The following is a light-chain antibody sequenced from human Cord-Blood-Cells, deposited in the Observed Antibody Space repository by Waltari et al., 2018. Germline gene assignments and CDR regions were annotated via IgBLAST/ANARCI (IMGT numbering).Light chain of an antibody. V-gene: IGKV1-9*01. J-gene: IGKJ4*01. Sequence: IQLTQSPSSLSASVGDRVTITCRASQGISSYLAWYQQKPGKAPKLLIYAASTLQSRVPSRFSGSGSGTEFTLTISSLQPEDFATYYCQQLNSYPLTFAGGTKVEIK. CDR2: AAS. CDR1: QGISSY. CDR3: QQLNSYPLT.